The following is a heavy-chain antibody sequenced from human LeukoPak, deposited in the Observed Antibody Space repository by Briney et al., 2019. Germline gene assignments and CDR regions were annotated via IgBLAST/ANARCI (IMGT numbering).Heavy chain of an antibody. V-gene: IGHV3-30*03. Sequence: PGGSLRLSCAASGFTFSNYGMHWVRQAPGKGLEWVAVISYDGSNKYYADSVKGRFTISRDNSKNTLYLQMNSLRAEDTAVYYCAMPPILTGYSYYFDNWGQGTLVTVSS. D-gene: IGHD3-9*01. CDR2: ISYDGSNK. CDR3: AMPPILTGYSYYFDN. CDR1: GFTFSNYG. J-gene: IGHJ4*02.